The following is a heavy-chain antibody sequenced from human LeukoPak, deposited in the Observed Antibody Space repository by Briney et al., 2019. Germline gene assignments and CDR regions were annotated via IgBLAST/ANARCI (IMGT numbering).Heavy chain of an antibody. CDR2: IYYSGST. Sequence: PSETLSLTCTVSGGSTSSYYWSWIRQPPGKGLEWIGYIYYSGSTNYNPSLKSRVTISVDTSKNQFSLKLSSVTAADTAVYYCARGGNGDDGGWFDPWGQGTLVTVSS. J-gene: IGHJ5*02. V-gene: IGHV4-59*01. CDR1: GGSTSSYY. CDR3: ARGGNGDDGGWFDP. D-gene: IGHD4-17*01.